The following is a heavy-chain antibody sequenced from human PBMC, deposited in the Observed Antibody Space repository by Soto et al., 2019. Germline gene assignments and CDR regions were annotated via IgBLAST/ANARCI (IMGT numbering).Heavy chain of an antibody. J-gene: IGHJ4*02. D-gene: IGHD5-18*01. CDR1: GGTIINFH. Sequence: PXTLSLTCNVSGGTIINFHLIWIRQPPGKGLEWIGYIYYSGNYYNPSLTSRVSMSLDKSKNQFSLHLKSVTAADTALYFCDLGGYNYGRPFDFWGQGTRVTVSS. CDR3: DLGGYNYGRPFDF. CDR2: IYYSGN. V-gene: IGHV4-59*01.